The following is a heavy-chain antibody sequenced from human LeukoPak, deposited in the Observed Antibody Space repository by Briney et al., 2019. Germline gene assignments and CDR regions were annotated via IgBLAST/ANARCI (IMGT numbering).Heavy chain of an antibody. CDR1: GFTFSSYG. V-gene: IGHV3-30*18. CDR2: ISYDGSNK. CDR3: AKDRRYYSYNWFDP. Sequence: GGSLRLSCAASGFTFSSYGMHWVRQAPGKGLEWVAVISYDGSNKYYADSVKGRFTISRDNSKNTLYLQMNSLRAEDTAVYYCAKDRRYYSYNWFDPWGQGTLVTVSS. D-gene: IGHD3-22*01. J-gene: IGHJ5*02.